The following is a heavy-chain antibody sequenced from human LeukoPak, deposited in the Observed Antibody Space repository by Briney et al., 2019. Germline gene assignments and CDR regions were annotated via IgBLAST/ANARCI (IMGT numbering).Heavy chain of an antibody. CDR1: GGSISSSSYY. D-gene: IGHD6-19*01. CDR3: ARQMYSSGWYGY. V-gene: IGHV4-39*01. CDR2: IYYSGST. Sequence: PSETLSLTCTVSGGSISSSSYYWGWIRQPPGEGLEWIGSIYYSGSTYYNPSLKSRVTISVDTSKNQFSLKLSSVTAADTAVYYCARQMYSSGWYGYWGQGTLVTVSS. J-gene: IGHJ4*02.